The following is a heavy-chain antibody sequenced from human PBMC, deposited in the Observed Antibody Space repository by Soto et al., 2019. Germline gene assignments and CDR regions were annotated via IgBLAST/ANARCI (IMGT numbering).Heavy chain of an antibody. CDR2: IGGNGALK. D-gene: IGHD2-21*01. J-gene: IGHJ4*02. CDR1: GFTFSDYA. Sequence: EVHLLESGGGLVQPGGSVRLSCAASGFTFSDYAMTWVRQAPGRGLEWVSAIGGNGALKYYADSVKGLFTISRDNYKNLVSMQMTDRRGDGPASYYCARIASTDMYIRGHFDHWGQGTLLTVSS. CDR3: ARIASTDMYIRGHFDH. V-gene: IGHV3-23*01.